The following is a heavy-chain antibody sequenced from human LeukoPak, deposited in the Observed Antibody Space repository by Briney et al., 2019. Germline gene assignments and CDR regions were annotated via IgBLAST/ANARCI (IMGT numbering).Heavy chain of an antibody. CDR1: GFTFSSYG. CDR3: AKDRVDILTDRIFDY. J-gene: IGHJ4*02. D-gene: IGHD3-9*01. CDR2: ISGSGGST. Sequence: PGGTLRLSCAASGFTFSSYGMSWVRQAPGKGLEWVSVISGSGGSTYYADSVKGRFTISRDNSKNTLYLQMNSLRAEDTAVYYCAKDRVDILTDRIFDYWGQGTLVTVSS. V-gene: IGHV3-23*01.